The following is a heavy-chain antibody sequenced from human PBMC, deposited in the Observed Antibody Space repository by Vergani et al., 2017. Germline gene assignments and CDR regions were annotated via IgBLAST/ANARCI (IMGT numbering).Heavy chain of an antibody. J-gene: IGHJ4*02. CDR1: GGSISSYY. D-gene: IGHD3-16*02. Sequence: QVQLQESGPGLVKPSETLSLTCTVSGGSISSYYWSWIRQPPGKGLEWIGYIYYSGSTKYNPSLKSRVTISVDTSKNQFSLKLSSVTAADTAVYYCARVRLAFGGVIVYYFDYWGQGTLVTVSS. V-gene: IGHV4-59*01. CDR2: IYYSGST. CDR3: ARVRLAFGGVIVYYFDY.